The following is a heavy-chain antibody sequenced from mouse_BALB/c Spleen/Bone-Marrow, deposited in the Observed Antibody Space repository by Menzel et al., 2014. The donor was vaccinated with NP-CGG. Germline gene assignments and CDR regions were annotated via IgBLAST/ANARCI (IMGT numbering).Heavy chain of an antibody. V-gene: IGHV1-69*02. CDR2: IYPSDSYT. CDR1: GYTFTSYW. Sequence: VQLQQSGAELVRPGASVKLSCTASGYTFTSYWINWVKQRPGQGLEWIGNIYPSDSYTNYNQKFKDKATLTVDKSSSTAYMQLSSPTSEDSAVYYCTREGYYGSSYVDYWGQGTTLTVSS. D-gene: IGHD1-1*01. CDR3: TREGYYGSSYVDY. J-gene: IGHJ2*01.